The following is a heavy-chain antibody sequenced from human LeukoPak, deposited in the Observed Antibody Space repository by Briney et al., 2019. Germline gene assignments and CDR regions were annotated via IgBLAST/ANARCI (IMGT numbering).Heavy chain of an antibody. Sequence: GASVKVSCKASGYTFTGYYMHWVRQAPGQGLEWMGWINPNSGGTNYAQKFQGRVTMTRDTSISTAYMELSRLRSDDTAVYYCARELGMKWELRYFDCWGQGTLVTVSS. CDR3: ARELGMKWELRYFDC. D-gene: IGHD1-26*01. V-gene: IGHV1-2*02. CDR2: INPNSGGT. CDR1: GYTFTGYY. J-gene: IGHJ4*02.